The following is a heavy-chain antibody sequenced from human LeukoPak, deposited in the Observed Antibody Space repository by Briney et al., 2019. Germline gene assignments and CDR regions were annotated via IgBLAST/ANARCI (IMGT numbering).Heavy chain of an antibody. CDR1: GYSITSGYH. Sequence: PSETLSLTCAVSGYSITSGYHWGWILQPPGKGLDWIGSISHSGSTYYNPSLKSRVTISVDTSKNQFSVKLRSVTAADTAVYYCARHNLYDSCGDGRYYFDYWRQGTLVTVSS. D-gene: IGHD3-22*01. J-gene: IGHJ4*02. V-gene: IGHV4-38-2*01. CDR3: ARHNLYDSCGDGRYYFDY. CDR2: ISHSGST.